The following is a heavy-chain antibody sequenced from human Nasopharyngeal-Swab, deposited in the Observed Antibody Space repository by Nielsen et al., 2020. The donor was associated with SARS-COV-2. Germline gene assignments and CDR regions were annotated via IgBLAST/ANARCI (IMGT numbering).Heavy chain of an antibody. CDR2: INHSGST. V-gene: IGHV4-34*01. D-gene: IGHD3-22*01. J-gene: IGHJ4*02. CDR3: ARVCDSSGYYDFAY. CDR1: GGSFSGYY. Sequence: SETLSLTCAVYGGSFSGYYWSWIRQPPGKGLEWIGEINHSGSTNYNPSLKSRVTISVDTSKNQFSLKLSSVTAADTAVYYCARVCDSSGYYDFAYWGQGTLVTVSS.